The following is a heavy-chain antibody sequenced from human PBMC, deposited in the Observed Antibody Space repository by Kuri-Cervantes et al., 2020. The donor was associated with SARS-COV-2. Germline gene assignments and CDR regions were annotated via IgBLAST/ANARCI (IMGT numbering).Heavy chain of an antibody. Sequence: GGSLRLSCAASGFNFSRTDMHWVRQAPGKGLEWVAVISHDGKNKKCIASGKGRFTISRDNSQNTLYLHMKSLRSEDTAMYYCAKDRVGVQDFWGQGTLVTDSS. CDR1: GFNFSRTD. CDR3: AKDRVGVQDF. J-gene: IGHJ4*02. CDR2: ISHDGKNK. V-gene: IGHV3-30*18. D-gene: IGHD2-21*01.